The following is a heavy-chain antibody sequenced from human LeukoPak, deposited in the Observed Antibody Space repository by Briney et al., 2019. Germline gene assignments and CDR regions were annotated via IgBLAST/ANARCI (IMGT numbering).Heavy chain of an antibody. CDR2: INHSGST. D-gene: IGHD5-12*01. CDR1: GGSFSGYY. J-gene: IGHJ6*03. CDR3: ARERYGYSGYDGPYYYMDV. Sequence: SETLSLTCAVYGGSFSGYYWSWIRQPPGKGLEWIGEINHSGSTNYNPSLKSRVTISVDTSKNQFSLKLRSVTAADTAVYYCARERYGYSGYDGPYYYMDVWGKGTTVTVSS. V-gene: IGHV4-34*01.